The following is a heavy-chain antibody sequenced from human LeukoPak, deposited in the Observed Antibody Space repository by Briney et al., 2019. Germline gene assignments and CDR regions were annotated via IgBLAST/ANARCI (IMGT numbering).Heavy chain of an antibody. J-gene: IGHJ4*02. V-gene: IGHV4-61*09. CDR1: GGPISSGSYY. D-gene: IGHD2-15*01. CDR3: ARGGYCSGGSCFFVY. Sequence: PSETLSLTCTVSGGPISSGSYYWSWIRQPAGKRLEWIGHIYTSGSPNYDPSLKSRVTISIDTSKNQVSLKLSSVTAADTAVYYCARGGYCSGGSCFFVYGGQGTLVTVSS. CDR2: IYTSGSP.